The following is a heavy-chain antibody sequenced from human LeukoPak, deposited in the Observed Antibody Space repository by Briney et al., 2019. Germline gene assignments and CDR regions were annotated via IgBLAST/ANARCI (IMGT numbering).Heavy chain of an antibody. Sequence: GRSLRLSCAAFGFTFSSYGMHWVRQAPGKGLEWVAVIWYDGSNKYYADSVKGRFTISRDNSKNTLYLQMNSLRAEDTAVYYCATLGDYGDYSFDYWGQGTLVTVSS. V-gene: IGHV3-33*01. J-gene: IGHJ4*02. CDR1: GFTFSSYG. CDR2: IWYDGSNK. CDR3: ATLGDYGDYSFDY. D-gene: IGHD4-17*01.